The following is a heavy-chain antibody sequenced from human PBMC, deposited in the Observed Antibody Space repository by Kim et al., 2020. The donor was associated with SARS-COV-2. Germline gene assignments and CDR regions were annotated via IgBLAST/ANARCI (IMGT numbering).Heavy chain of an antibody. V-gene: IGHV4-34*01. CDR2: INYSGST. D-gene: IGHD3-22*01. CDR1: GGSFSGYY. Sequence: SETLSLTCAVSGGSFSGYYWSWIRQPPGKGLEWIGEINYSGSTKYSPSLKSRVTISVDTSKNQFSLKLSSVTAADTAVYYCARSWEDSCCYFCLGYWGQGTPVTRSS. J-gene: IGHJ4*02. CDR3: ARSWEDSCCYFCLGY.